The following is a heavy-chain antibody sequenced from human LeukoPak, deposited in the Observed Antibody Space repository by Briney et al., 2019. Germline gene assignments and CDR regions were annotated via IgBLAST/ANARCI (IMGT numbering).Heavy chain of an antibody. CDR3: ARELLDAPTPGAY. J-gene: IGHJ4*02. V-gene: IGHV4-4*02. CDR1: IDSTNGNY. Sequence: SETLSLTCAVSIDSTNGNYWSWVRQSPGKGLEWIGEVHRSGSTNYKPSLKRRVTISIDRSKNQISLDLTSVTAADTAVYYCARELLDAPTPGAYWGQGILVTVSS. CDR2: VHRSGST. D-gene: IGHD2-21*01.